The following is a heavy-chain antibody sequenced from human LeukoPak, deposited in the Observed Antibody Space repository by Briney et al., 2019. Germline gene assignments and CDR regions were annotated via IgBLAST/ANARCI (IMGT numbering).Heavy chain of an antibody. CDR1: GFTFNNYA. J-gene: IGHJ4*02. Sequence: GRSLRLSCAASGFTFNNYALHWVRQAPDKGLEWVAAISYDGSSTYYADSVEGRFTISRDNSKKTLFLQMNSLSPQDTAVYYCARVRAHDYDRSGEHALDYWGQGTLVTVSS. CDR3: ARVRAHDYDRSGEHALDY. V-gene: IGHV3-30-3*01. CDR2: ISYDGSST. D-gene: IGHD3-22*01.